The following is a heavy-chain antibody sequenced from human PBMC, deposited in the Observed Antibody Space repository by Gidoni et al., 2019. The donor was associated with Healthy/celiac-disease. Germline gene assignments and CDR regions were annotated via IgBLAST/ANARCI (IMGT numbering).Heavy chain of an antibody. V-gene: IGHV3-23*01. CDR1: GCTFSSYA. CDR3: AKDFQYYYDSSGYQFFDY. J-gene: IGHJ4*02. CDR2: ISGSSGST. Sequence: EVQLLESGGGLVQPGGSLRLSCAASGCTFSSYAMGWVRQDPGKGLEWVSAISGSSGSTYYADSVKGRFTISRDNSKNTLYLQMNSLRAEDTAVYYCAKDFQYYYDSSGYQFFDYWGQGTLVTVSS. D-gene: IGHD3-22*01.